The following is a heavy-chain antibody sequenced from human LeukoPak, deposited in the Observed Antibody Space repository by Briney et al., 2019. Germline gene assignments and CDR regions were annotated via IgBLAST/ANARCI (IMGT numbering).Heavy chain of an antibody. V-gene: IGHV3-7*03. J-gene: IGHJ4*02. Sequence: GGSLRLSCVASGFSFGKYWMSWVRQAPGKGLEWVANIKLYGSEKNYVDSVKGRFTISRDNTKNSLYLQMNSLRAEDTAVFYCARDQYDTWSRRGNFDSWGQGTLVIVSS. CDR1: GFSFGKYW. CDR2: IKLYGSEK. CDR3: ARDQYDTWSRRGNFDS. D-gene: IGHD3/OR15-3a*01.